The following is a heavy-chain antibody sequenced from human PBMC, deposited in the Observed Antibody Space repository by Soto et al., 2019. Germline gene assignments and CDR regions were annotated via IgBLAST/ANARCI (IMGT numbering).Heavy chain of an antibody. J-gene: IGHJ4*02. D-gene: IGHD1-26*01. CDR1: GFTFSIYS. V-gene: IGHV3-48*01. CDR2: ISSSTTTI. Sequence: EVQLVESGGALVQPGGSLRLSRAASGFTFSIYSMNWVRQAPGKGLEWFSYISSSTTTIYYADSVRGRFTISRDSAKLYLQMNSLRAEDTAVYYCARAGARPGGGSDYWGQGTLVTVSS. CDR3: ARAGARPGGGSDY.